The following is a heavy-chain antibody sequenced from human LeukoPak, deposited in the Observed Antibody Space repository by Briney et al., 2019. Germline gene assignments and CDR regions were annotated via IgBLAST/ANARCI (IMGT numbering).Heavy chain of an antibody. J-gene: IGHJ4*02. CDR3: AKEPLTYCSSTSCYFDY. CDR1: GFTFSIYG. CDR2: ISGSGGST. V-gene: IGHV3-23*01. Sequence: GGSLRLSCATSGFTFSIYGMSWVRQAPGKGLEWVSAISGSGGSTYYADSVKGRFTISRDNSKNTLYLQMNSLRAEDTAVYYCAKEPLTYCSSTSCYFDYWGQGTLVTVSS. D-gene: IGHD2-2*01.